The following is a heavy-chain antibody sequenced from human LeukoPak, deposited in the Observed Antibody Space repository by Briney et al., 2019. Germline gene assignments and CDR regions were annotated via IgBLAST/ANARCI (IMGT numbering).Heavy chain of an antibody. CDR2: IETDGDEK. Sequence: GGSLRLSCAASGFSFSSLDMGWVRQAPGMGLEWVANIETDGDEKNYVDSVKGRFTISRDNARNSLYLQMSSLRVEDTAVYYCARDIPSGFYTPDYWGRRTLVTVSS. CDR3: ARDIPSGFYTPDY. D-gene: IGHD5-12*01. V-gene: IGHV3-7*01. J-gene: IGHJ4*02. CDR1: GFSFSSLD.